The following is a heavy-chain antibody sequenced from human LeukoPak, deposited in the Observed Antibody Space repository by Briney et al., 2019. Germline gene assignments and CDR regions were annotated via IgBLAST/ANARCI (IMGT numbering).Heavy chain of an antibody. CDR3: ASYGSGTVPYYYYYYMDV. CDR1: GFTVSSNY. V-gene: IGHV3-53*01. Sequence: PGGSLRLSCAASGFTVSSNYMSWVRQAPGKGLEWVSVIYSGGSTYYADSVKGRFTISRDNSKNTLYLQMNSLRAEDTAVYYCASYGSGTVPYYYYYYMDVWGKGTTVTVSS. D-gene: IGHD3-10*01. J-gene: IGHJ6*03. CDR2: IYSGGST.